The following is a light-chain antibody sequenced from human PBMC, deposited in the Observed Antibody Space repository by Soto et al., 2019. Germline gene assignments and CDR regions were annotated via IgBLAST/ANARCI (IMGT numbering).Light chain of an antibody. CDR2: EVT. CDR1: SSDVGSYNC. V-gene: IGLV2-8*01. Sequence: QSVLAQPPSASGSPGQSVTISCTGTSSDVGSYNCVSWYQQKPGKAPKLMIYEVTQRPSGVPDRFSGSKSGNTASLTVSGLQAEDEADYYCASHAGDHYVFGTGTKVTVL. J-gene: IGLJ1*01. CDR3: ASHAGDHYV.